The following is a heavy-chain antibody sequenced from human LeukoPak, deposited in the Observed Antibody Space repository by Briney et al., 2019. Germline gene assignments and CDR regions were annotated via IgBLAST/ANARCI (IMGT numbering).Heavy chain of an antibody. J-gene: IGHJ4*02. V-gene: IGHV3-23*01. CDR2: ISGSGGST. CDR1: KFTFSNYA. CDR3: AKRSNSWTGYLDY. D-gene: IGHD3/OR15-3a*01. Sequence: GGSLRLSCTASKFTFSNYAMSWVRQAPGKGLEWVSVISGSGGSTYYADSVKDRFTISRDNPKDTLFLQMNSLRTEDTAVYYCAKRSNSWTGYLDYWGQGTLVTVSS.